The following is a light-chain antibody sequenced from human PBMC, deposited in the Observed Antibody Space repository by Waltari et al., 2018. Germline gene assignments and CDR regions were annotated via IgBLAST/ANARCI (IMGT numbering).Light chain of an antibody. V-gene: IGKV1-5*03. CDR2: KAS. Sequence: DIQMTQFPSTLSASVGDRVTITCRASQSISSWLAWYHQKPGKAPKLLIYKASSLESGVPSRFSGSGSGTEFTLTISSLQPDDLATYYCQQYNSYPWTFGQGTKVEIK. CDR1: QSISSW. CDR3: QQYNSYPWT. J-gene: IGKJ1*01.